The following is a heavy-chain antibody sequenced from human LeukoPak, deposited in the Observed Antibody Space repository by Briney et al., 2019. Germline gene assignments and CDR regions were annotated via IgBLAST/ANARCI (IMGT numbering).Heavy chain of an antibody. D-gene: IGHD3-22*01. CDR1: GFTFSSYG. V-gene: IGHV3-30*02. CDR3: AKVGYYYDSSGSELDY. J-gene: IGHJ4*02. CDR2: IRYDGSNK. Sequence: GGSLRLSCAASGFTFSSYGMHWVRQAPGKGLEWVAFIRYDGSNKYYADSVKGRFTISRDNSKNTLYLQMNSLRAEDTAVYYCAKVGYYYDSSGSELDYWGQGTLVTVSS.